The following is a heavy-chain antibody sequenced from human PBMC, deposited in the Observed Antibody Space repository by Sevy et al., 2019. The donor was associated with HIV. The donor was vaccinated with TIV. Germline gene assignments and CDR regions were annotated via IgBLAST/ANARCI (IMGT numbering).Heavy chain of an antibody. Sequence: GGSLRLSCAASGFTFSNAWMSWVRQAPGKGLEWVGRIKSKTDGGTTDYAAPVKGRFAISRDDSKNTLYLQMNRLKTEDTAVYYCTTDGTNYDFWSGYRHDYYYYYGMDVWGQGTTVTVSS. CDR2: IKSKTDGGTT. J-gene: IGHJ6*02. V-gene: IGHV3-15*01. CDR1: GFTFSNAW. CDR3: TTDGTNYDFWSGYRHDYYYYYGMDV. D-gene: IGHD3-3*01.